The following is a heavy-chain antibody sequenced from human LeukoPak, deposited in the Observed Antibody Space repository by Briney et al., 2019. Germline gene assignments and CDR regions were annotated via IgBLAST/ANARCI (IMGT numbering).Heavy chain of an antibody. D-gene: IGHD3-3*01. CDR2: INHSGST. Sequence: SETLSLTCAVYGGSFSGYYWSWIRQPPGKGLEWIGEINHSGSTNYNPSLKSGVTISVDTSKNQFSLKLSSVTAADTAVYYCAREAYDFWSGYYDYWGQGTLVTVSS. CDR1: GGSFSGYY. J-gene: IGHJ4*02. V-gene: IGHV4-34*01. CDR3: AREAYDFWSGYYDY.